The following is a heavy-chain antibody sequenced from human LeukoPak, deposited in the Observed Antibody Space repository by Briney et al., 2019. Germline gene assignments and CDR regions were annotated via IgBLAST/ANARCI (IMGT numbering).Heavy chain of an antibody. CDR1: GGTFSSYA. CDR2: TIPIFGIA. CDR3: AREGGEAYYYDSSGYYYYDY. D-gene: IGHD3-22*01. Sequence: ASVKVSCKASGGTFSSYAISWVRQAPGQGLEWMGRTIPIFGIANYAQKFRGRVTITADKSTSTAYMELSSLRSEDTAVYYCAREGGEAYYYDSSGYYYYDYWGQGTLVTVSS. J-gene: IGHJ4*02. V-gene: IGHV1-69*04.